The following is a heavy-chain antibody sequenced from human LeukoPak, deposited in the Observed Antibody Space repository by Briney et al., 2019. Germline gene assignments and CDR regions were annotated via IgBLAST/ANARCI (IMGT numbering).Heavy chain of an antibody. Sequence: GGSLRLSCAASGFTFSSYSMNWVRQAPGKGLEWVSSISGSSSYIYYADSVKGRFTISRDNAKNSLYLQMNSLRAEDTAVYYCARGYCSSTSCFDYWGQGTLVTVSS. V-gene: IGHV3-21*01. CDR2: ISGSSSYI. J-gene: IGHJ4*02. CDR1: GFTFSSYS. D-gene: IGHD2-2*01. CDR3: ARGYCSSTSCFDY.